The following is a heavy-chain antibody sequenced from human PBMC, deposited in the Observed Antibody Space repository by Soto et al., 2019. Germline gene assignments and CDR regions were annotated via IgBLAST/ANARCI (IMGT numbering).Heavy chain of an antibody. CDR3: ARDSYYDFWSGYYTGPVPDGMHX. CDR1: GGSISSCD. Sequence: SETLSLTCTVSGGSISSCDWSWIRQPPGKGLEWILYIYYSGSTNYKPSLKSLVPISVETSKKQLYMKLSSVTAEDTAVYYCARDSYYDFWSGYYTGPVPDGMHXWGQAASVTVS. J-gene: IGHJ6*02. CDR2: IYYSGST. D-gene: IGHD3-3*01. V-gene: IGHV4-59*01.